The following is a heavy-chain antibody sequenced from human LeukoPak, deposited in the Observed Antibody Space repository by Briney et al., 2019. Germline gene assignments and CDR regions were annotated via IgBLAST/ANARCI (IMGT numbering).Heavy chain of an antibody. CDR2: ISYDGSNK. J-gene: IGHJ3*02. CDR1: GFTFSSYA. CDR3: ARAGVVTAILGAFDI. Sequence: PGRSLRLSCAASGFTFSSYAMHWVRQAPGKGLEWVAVISYDGSNKYYADSVKGRFTISRDNSKNTLYLQVNSLRAEDTAVYYCARAGVVTAILGAFDIWGQGTMVTVSS. V-gene: IGHV3-30-3*01. D-gene: IGHD2-21*02.